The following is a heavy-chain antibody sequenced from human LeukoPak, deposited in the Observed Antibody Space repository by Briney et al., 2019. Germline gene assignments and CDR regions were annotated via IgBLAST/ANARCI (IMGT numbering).Heavy chain of an antibody. Sequence: PGGSLRLSCAASGFTFSSYAMSWVRQAPGKGLEWDSAISGSGGSTYYADSVKGRFTISRDNSKNTLYLQMNSLRAEDTAVYYCAKDQNWGAQRASYFDYWGQGTLVTVSS. CDR1: GFTFSSYA. CDR2: ISGSGGST. J-gene: IGHJ4*02. V-gene: IGHV3-23*01. D-gene: IGHD1-26*01. CDR3: AKDQNWGAQRASYFDY.